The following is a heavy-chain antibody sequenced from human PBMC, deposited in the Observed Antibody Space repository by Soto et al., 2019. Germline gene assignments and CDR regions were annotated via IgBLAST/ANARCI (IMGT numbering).Heavy chain of an antibody. D-gene: IGHD3-22*01. J-gene: IGHJ6*02. CDR1: GYNFTSYW. Sequence: GASQKISYKGSGYNFTSYWIGWVRQMKGKGLEWMGIIYPGDSDTRYSPSFQGQVTISADKSISTAYLQWSSLKASDTAMYYCAIPPMNYYDSSGSDYYYGMDVWGQGTTVTVSS. CDR2: IYPGDSDT. CDR3: AIPPMNYYDSSGSDYYYGMDV. V-gene: IGHV5-51*01.